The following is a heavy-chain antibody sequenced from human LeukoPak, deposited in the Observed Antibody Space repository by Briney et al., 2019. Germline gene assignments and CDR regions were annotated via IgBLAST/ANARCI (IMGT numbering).Heavy chain of an antibody. CDR1: GGSIRGYF. Sequence: SETLSLTCTVSGGSIRGYFWTWIRQPPGKGLEWIGYIYYSGSTNYNPSLKSRVTIAVDTSKNQFSLEVSSVTAADTAVYYCARKPIFYDSGRHWYYFDYWGQGTLVTVSS. J-gene: IGHJ4*02. CDR3: ARKPIFYDSGRHWYYFDY. V-gene: IGHV4-59*08. CDR2: IYYSGST. D-gene: IGHD3-10*01.